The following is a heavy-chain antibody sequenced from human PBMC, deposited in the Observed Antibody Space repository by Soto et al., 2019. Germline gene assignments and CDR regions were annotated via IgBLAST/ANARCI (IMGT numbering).Heavy chain of an antibody. V-gene: IGHV3-23*01. CDR2: ISGSGGST. CDR3: AKFDRESLFVKFSWTRRGDADDY. CDR1: GFTFSSYA. Sequence: GGSLRLSCAASGFTFSSYAMSWVRQAPGKGLEWVSAISGSGGSTYYADSVKGRFTISRDNSKNTLYLQMNSLRAEDTAVYYCAKFDRESLFVKFSWTRRGDADDYWGQGTLVTVSS. J-gene: IGHJ4*02. D-gene: IGHD3-10*01.